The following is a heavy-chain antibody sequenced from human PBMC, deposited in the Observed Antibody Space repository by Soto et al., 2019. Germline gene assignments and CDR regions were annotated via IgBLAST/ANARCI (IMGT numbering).Heavy chain of an antibody. CDR1: GFSLSNARMG. D-gene: IGHD3-22*01. J-gene: IGHJ4*02. CDR2: IFSNDEK. CDR3: ARGNYDSSGYYYVSLVDY. V-gene: IGHV2-26*01. Sequence: SGPTLVNPTETLTLTCTVSGFSLSNARMGVSWIRQPPGKALEWLAHIFSNDEKSYSTSLKSRLTISKDTSKSQVVLTMTNMGPVDTATYYCARGNYDSSGYYYVSLVDYWGQGTLVTVSS.